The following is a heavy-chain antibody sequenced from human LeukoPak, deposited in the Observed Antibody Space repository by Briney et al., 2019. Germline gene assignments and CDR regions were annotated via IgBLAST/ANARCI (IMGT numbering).Heavy chain of an antibody. J-gene: IGHJ5*02. D-gene: IGHD2-21*01. CDR2: ISGSGGST. CDR1: GFTFSSYA. Sequence: GGSLRLSCAASGFTFSSYAMSWVRQAPGKGLEWVSAISGSGGSTYYADSVKGRFTISRDNSKNTLYLQMNSLRSEGTAVYYCASLINIVVVIAILLAWFDPWGQGTLVTVSS. CDR3: ASLINIVVVIAILLAWFDP. V-gene: IGHV3-23*01.